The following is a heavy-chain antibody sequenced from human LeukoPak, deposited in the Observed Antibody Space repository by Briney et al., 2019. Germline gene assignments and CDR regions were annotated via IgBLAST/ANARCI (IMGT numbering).Heavy chain of an antibody. CDR2: IYPGDSDT. Sequence: GESLKISCQGSGYSITTYWIGWVCQKPGKGLEWLGSIYPGDSDTTYNPSFQGQVTISVDKSISTAYLQWSSLRASDTAMYYCTTMRELEFEEYYFDSWGQGTLVTVSS. V-gene: IGHV5-51*01. CDR1: GYSITTYW. J-gene: IGHJ4*02. CDR3: TTMRELEFEEYYFDS. D-gene: IGHD1-1*01.